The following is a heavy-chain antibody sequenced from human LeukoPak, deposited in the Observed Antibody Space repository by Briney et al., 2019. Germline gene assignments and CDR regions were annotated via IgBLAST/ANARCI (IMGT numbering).Heavy chain of an antibody. D-gene: IGHD1-26*01. Sequence: SETLSLTCTVSGGSISSYYRSWIRQPPGKGLDWIGYIYYSGSTNYNPSLKSRVTISVDTSKNQFSLTLSSVTAADTAVYYCARYRVGHNATLEYYFDYWGQGTLVTVSS. CDR1: GGSISSYY. CDR2: IYYSGST. J-gene: IGHJ4*02. V-gene: IGHV4-59*01. CDR3: ARYRVGHNATLEYYFDY.